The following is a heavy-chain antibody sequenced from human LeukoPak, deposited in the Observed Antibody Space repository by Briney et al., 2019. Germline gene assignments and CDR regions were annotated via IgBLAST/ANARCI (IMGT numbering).Heavy chain of an antibody. J-gene: IGHJ5*02. CDR1: GFRFSDFP. D-gene: IGHD3-16*01. CDR3: GKEGGA. V-gene: IGHV3-23*01. CDR2: IGGRGGST. Sequence: GGSLRLSCAASGFRFSDFPMTWVRQAPGKGPEWVSAIGGRGGSTYYADSLGGRFIISRDNSKDMVYLQMNSLKVEDTATYYCGKEGGAWGQGTKVTVSS.